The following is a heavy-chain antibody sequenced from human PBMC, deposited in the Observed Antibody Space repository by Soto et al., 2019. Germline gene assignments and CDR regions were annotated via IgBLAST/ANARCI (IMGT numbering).Heavy chain of an antibody. V-gene: IGHV4-39*01. J-gene: IGHJ4*02. D-gene: IGHD4-17*01. Sequence: QLQLQESGPGLVKPSETLSLTCSVSGDSISSSSYYWGWIRQPPGKGLEWIGSINYSGSTYYNPSRKSRVPISVDTSNNQFSLKVSSVTASDTAVYYCASLYGDYVPYWGQGILVSVSS. CDR2: INYSGST. CDR1: GDSISSSSYY. CDR3: ASLYGDYVPY.